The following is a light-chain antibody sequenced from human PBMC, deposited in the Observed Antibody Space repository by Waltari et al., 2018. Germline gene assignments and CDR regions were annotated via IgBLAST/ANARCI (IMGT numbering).Light chain of an antibody. Sequence: QSALTQPASVSGSPGPSITIPCTGTSGYFGGSDLVPWYQQHPGKAPKLMIYDATNRPSGVSDRFSASTSGNTASLTISDLRPEDEAEYYCSSFTSSSTGIFGSGTTVTVL. V-gene: IGLV2-14*03. CDR3: SSFTSSSTGI. CDR2: DAT. J-gene: IGLJ1*01. CDR1: SGYFGGSDL.